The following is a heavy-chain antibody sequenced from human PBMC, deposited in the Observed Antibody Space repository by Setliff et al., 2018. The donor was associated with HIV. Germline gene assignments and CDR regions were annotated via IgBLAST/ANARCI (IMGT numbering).Heavy chain of an antibody. CDR1: GGSISGSSYY. J-gene: IGHJ5*02. CDR2: VYHSGST. CDR3: ARDMTNYYDRSGSFGWFAP. V-gene: IGHV4-39*07. D-gene: IGHD3-22*01. Sequence: KASETLSLTCSVSGGSISGSSYYWGWIRQPPGKGLEWIGSVYHSGSTYYNPSLKSRVTISVDKSKNQFSVKLRSVTAADTAVHYCARDMTNYYDRSGSFGWFAPWGQGTPVTVSS.